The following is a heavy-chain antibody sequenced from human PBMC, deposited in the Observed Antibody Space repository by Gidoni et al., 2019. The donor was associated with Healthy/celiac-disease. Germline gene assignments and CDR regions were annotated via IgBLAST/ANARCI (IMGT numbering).Heavy chain of an antibody. Sequence: QVQLVESGGGVVQPGRSLRLSCAASGFTFSSYGMHWVRQAPGKGLAWVAVIWYDGSNKYYADSVKGRFTISRDNSKNTLYLQMNSLRAEDTAVYYCAREYYDFWSGLNYYYYGMDVWGQGTTVTVSS. D-gene: IGHD3-3*01. V-gene: IGHV3-33*01. CDR1: GFTFSSYG. J-gene: IGHJ6*02. CDR2: IWYDGSNK. CDR3: AREYYDFWSGLNYYYYGMDV.